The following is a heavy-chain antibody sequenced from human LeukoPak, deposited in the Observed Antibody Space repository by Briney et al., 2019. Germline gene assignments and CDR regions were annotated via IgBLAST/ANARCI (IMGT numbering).Heavy chain of an antibody. J-gene: IGHJ4*02. D-gene: IGHD1-26*01. CDR3: ARYTVGAADY. Sequence: SETLSLTCAVYGGSFSGYYWSWIRQPPGKGLEWIGSIYYSGSTYYNPSLKSRVTISVDTSKNQFSLKLSSVTAADTAVYYCARYTVGAADYWGQGTLVTVSS. V-gene: IGHV4-34*01. CDR2: IYYSGST. CDR1: GGSFSGYY.